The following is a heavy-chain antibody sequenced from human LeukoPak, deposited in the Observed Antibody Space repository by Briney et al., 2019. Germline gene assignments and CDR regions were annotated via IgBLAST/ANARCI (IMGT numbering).Heavy chain of an antibody. CDR1: GFSLSTSGVG. CDR3: AHTLYYYGSGSGNYFDY. J-gene: IGHJ4*02. D-gene: IGHD3-10*01. V-gene: IGHV2-5*02. CDR2: IYWDDDK. Sequence: SGPTLVKPTQTLTLTCTFSGFSLSTSGVGVGWIRQPPGKALEWLALIYWDDDKRYSPSLESRLTITKDTSKNQVVLTMTNMDPVDTATYYCAHTLYYYGSGSGNYFDYWGQGTLVTVSS.